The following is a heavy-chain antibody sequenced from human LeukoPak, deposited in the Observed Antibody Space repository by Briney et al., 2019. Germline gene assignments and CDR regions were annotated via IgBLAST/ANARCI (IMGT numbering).Heavy chain of an antibody. J-gene: IGHJ4*02. D-gene: IGHD3-10*01. CDR3: ARELITMVRGVMLD. CDR2: IYSGGST. V-gene: IGHV3-66*01. Sequence: GGSLRLSCAASGFTVSSNYMSWVRQAPGKGLEWVSVIYSGGSTYYADSVKGRFTISRDNSKNTLYLQMNSLRAEDTAVYYCARELITMVRGVMLDWGQGTLVTVSS. CDR1: GFTVSSNY.